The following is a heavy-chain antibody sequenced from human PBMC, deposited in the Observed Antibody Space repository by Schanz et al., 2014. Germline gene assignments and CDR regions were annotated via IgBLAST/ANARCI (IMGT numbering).Heavy chain of an antibody. CDR2: ISGSAIST. Sequence: EMQLLESGGGLVQPGGSLRLSCAASGFTFSNFAMTWVRQAPGKGLEWLSTISGSAISTFYADSVKGRFSISRDNSRNTLFLHLNALRAEDTAMYYCAKDPYGMDVWGQGTTVTVSS. CDR3: AKDPYGMDV. V-gene: IGHV3-23*01. J-gene: IGHJ6*02. CDR1: GFTFSNFA.